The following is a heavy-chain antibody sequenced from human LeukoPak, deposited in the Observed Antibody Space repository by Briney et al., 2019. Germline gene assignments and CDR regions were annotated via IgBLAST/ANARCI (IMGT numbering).Heavy chain of an antibody. V-gene: IGHV3-23*01. J-gene: IGHJ5*02. CDR1: GFTFSSYA. CDR3: AKDADGCGSTSCYARWFDP. Sequence: PAGTLRLSCAASGFTFSSYAMTWVRQAPGKGLEWVSGMSSSGGNSYYADSVKGRFAISRDNSKNTLYLQLSDLRDEDTAVYYCAKDADGCGSTSCYARWFDPWGQGTLVIVSS. D-gene: IGHD2-2*01. CDR2: MSSSGGNS.